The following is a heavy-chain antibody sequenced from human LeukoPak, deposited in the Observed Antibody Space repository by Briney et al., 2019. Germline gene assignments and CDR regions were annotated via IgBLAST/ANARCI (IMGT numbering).Heavy chain of an antibody. CDR3: ARVTYYYDSSGFDP. V-gene: IGHV4-59*01. J-gene: IGHJ5*02. Sequence: KPSETPSPICTVSGGSISSYYWGWIRQPPGEGLEWIWDIHYSGSTNYNPSLKSRVTISVDTSKKQFSLKLSSVTAADTAVYYCARVTYYYDSSGFDPWGQGTLVTVSS. CDR2: IHYSGST. CDR1: GGSISSYY. D-gene: IGHD3-22*01.